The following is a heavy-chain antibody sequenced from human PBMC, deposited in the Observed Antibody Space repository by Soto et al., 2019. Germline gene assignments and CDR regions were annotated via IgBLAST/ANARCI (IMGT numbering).Heavy chain of an antibody. V-gene: IGHV3-30-3*01. D-gene: IGHD6-13*01. J-gene: IGHJ4*02. CDR2: ISYDGSKK. Sequence: QVQLVESGGGVVQPGRSLRLSCAASGFTFSNFAMHWVRQAPGKGREWVAVISYDGSKKYYADSVKGRFTISRDSSKNTLFLQMNSLRADDTALYYCARDPRRIAAAGDYFDYWGQGTLVTVSS. CDR3: ARDPRRIAAAGDYFDY. CDR1: GFTFSNFA.